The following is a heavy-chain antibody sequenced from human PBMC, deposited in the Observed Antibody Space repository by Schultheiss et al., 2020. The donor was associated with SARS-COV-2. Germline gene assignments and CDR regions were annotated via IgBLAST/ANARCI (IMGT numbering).Heavy chain of an antibody. Sequence: GGSLRLSCAASGLTFSNAWMNWVRQAPGKGLEWVGRIKSKTDGGTTDYGAPVKGRFIISRDDSKNTLYLQMNSLKTEDTAVYYCARGDVLRYFDWLLGGYFFDYWGQGTLVTVSS. V-gene: IGHV3-15*07. D-gene: IGHD3-9*01. CDR3: ARGDVLRYFDWLLGGYFFDY. CDR2: IKSKTDGGTT. CDR1: GLTFSNAW. J-gene: IGHJ4*02.